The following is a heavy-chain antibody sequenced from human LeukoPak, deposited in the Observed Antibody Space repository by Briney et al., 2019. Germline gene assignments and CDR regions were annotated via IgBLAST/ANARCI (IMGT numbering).Heavy chain of an antibody. J-gene: IGHJ6*02. CDR2: ISSSGGTI. CDR3: ARDDYYGSAYGLDV. CDR1: GITFSNHE. Sequence: GGSLRLPCGASGITFSNHEMNWVRQVPGKGLEWVSYISSSGGTIYYADSVKGRFTISRDNAKNSLYLQMSGLRAEDTAVYYCARDDYYGSAYGLDVWGQGTTVTVSS. D-gene: IGHD3-10*01. V-gene: IGHV3-48*03.